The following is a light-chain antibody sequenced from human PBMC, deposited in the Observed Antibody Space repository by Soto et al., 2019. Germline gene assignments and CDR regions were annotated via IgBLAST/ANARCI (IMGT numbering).Light chain of an antibody. J-gene: IGKJ1*01. V-gene: IGKV1-39*01. Sequence: DIHMTQSPSSLSASVWYRFTITFLTSQSISIYLNWYQHKPGIAPKLLIYGASRLQSGVPSRFSGSESGTDFTLTISSLQPEDFATYYCQQSYSIPWTFGQGTKVDIK. CDR3: QQSYSIPWT. CDR1: QSISIY. CDR2: GAS.